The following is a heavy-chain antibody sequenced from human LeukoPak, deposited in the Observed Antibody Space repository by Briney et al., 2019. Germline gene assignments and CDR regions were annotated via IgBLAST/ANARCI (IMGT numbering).Heavy chain of an antibody. Sequence: SETLSLTCTVSGGSISSYYWSWIRQPSGKGLEWIGYIYSSGSTNYNPSLDSRVTISVDTSKNQFSLKLSSVTAADTAVYYCARHYYHTSGSYSFDYWGQGTLVILSS. V-gene: IGHV4-59*01. CDR1: GGSISSYY. J-gene: IGHJ4*02. D-gene: IGHD3-22*01. CDR2: IYSSGST. CDR3: ARHYYHTSGSYSFDY.